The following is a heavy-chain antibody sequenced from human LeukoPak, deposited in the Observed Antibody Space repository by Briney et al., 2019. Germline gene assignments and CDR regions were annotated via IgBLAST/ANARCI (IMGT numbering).Heavy chain of an antibody. J-gene: IGHJ4*02. CDR1: GGSFSGYY. D-gene: IGHD6-13*01. CDR3: ARATTQQLVFDY. Sequence: PSETLSLTCAVYGGSFSGYYWSWIRQPPGKGLEWIGEINHSGSTNYNPSLKSRVTISVDTSKNQFSLKLSSVTAADTAVYYCARATTQQLVFDYWGQGTLVTVSS. CDR2: INHSGST. V-gene: IGHV4-34*09.